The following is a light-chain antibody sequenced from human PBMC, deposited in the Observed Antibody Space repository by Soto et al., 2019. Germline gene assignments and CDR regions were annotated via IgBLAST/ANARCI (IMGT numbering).Light chain of an antibody. Sequence: IVLTQSPGTLSLSPGERATLSCRASQSGSSSYLAWYQQKPGQAPRLLIYATSNRATGIPDRFSGSGSGTDFTLTITRLEPEDFAVYYCQQYGSSWTFGQGTKVEIK. CDR3: QQYGSSWT. V-gene: IGKV3-20*01. CDR1: QSGSSSY. J-gene: IGKJ1*01. CDR2: ATS.